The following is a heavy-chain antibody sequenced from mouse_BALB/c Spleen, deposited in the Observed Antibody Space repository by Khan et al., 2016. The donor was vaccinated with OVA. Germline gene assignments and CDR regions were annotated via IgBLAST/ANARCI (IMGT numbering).Heavy chain of an antibody. CDR3: VRFHCGSKVYYFDY. CDR1: GYTFTDYV. CDR2: IYPGSGST. J-gene: IGHJ2*01. D-gene: IGHD1-1*01. Sequence: QVQLQQSGSELVKPGASVKMSCKASGYTFTDYVISWVKQRTGQGLEWIGEIYPGSGSTYYNKKFKGRATLTADKSSNTAYMQLSSLTSEDSAVYFWVRFHCGSKVYYFDYWGQGTTPTVSS. V-gene: IGHV1-77*01.